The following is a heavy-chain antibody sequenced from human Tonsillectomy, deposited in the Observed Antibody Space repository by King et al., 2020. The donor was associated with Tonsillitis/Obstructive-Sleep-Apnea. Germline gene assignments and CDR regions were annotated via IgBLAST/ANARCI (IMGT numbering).Heavy chain of an antibody. Sequence: VQLVESGGGLVKPGGSLRLSCAASGFSFSSYSMNWVRQAPGKGLVWVSSISRSSSYIYYAYSLKGRFTISRDNAKNSLFLQMNSLRAEDTAVYFCARDHYDSSGLYMDVWGKGTTVTVSS. D-gene: IGHD3-22*01. CDR3: ARDHYDSSGLYMDV. CDR1: GFSFSSYS. J-gene: IGHJ6*03. CDR2: ISRSSSYI. V-gene: IGHV3-21*01.